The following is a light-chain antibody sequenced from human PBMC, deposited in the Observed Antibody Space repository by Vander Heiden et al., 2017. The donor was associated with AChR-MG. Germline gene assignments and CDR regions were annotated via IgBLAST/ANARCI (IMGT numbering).Light chain of an antibody. CDR3: AAWDDSLSGVV. CDR1: SSNIRNNY. J-gene: IGLJ3*02. CDR2: RNN. Sequence: QSVLTQPPSASGTPGQRVTISCSGSSSNIRNNYVYWYQQVPGTAPKLLIYRNNQRPSGVPDRLSGSKSGTSASLAISGLRSDDEGDYYCAAWDDSLSGVVFGGGTKLT. V-gene: IGLV1-47*01.